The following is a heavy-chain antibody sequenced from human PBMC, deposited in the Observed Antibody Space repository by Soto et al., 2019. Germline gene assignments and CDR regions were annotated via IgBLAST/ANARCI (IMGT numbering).Heavy chain of an antibody. D-gene: IGHD3-22*01. V-gene: IGHV3-23*01. CDR2: ISGSGGTT. CDR3: AQRGGSGYYGAFDY. CDR1: GFTFSSYA. Sequence: EVQLLESGGGLVQPGGSLRLSCAASGFTFSSYAMSWVRQAPGKGLEWVSAISGSGGTTYYADTVKGRFTISRDNSKNTLYLQMNSLRGEYTAVYYCAQRGGSGYYGAFDYWGQGTLVAVSS. J-gene: IGHJ4*02.